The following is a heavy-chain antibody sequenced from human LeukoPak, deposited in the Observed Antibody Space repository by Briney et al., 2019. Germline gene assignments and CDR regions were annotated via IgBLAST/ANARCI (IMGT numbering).Heavy chain of an antibody. CDR3: AREEEYYYDSSGYYYPDAFDI. V-gene: IGHV3-11*01. CDR1: GFIFSDYY. Sequence: GGSLRLSCAASGFIFSDYYMSWIRQAPGKGLEWVSYISSGGINKYYADSVKGRFTISRDNAKNSLYLQMNSLRAEDTAVYYCAREEEYYYDSSGYYYPDAFDIWGQGTMVTVSS. J-gene: IGHJ3*02. CDR2: ISSGGINK. D-gene: IGHD3-22*01.